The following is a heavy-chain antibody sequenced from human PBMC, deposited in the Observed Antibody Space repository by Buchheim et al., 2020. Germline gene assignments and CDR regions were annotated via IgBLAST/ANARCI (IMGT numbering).Heavy chain of an antibody. V-gene: IGHV3-48*01. J-gene: IGHJ4*02. Sequence: EVQLVESGGTLVQPGGSLRLSCAVSGFTFSNYNMNWVRQAPGKGLEWVSYINGGSNAIYYADSVKGRSTISRDNAKNSLYLQMSSLRAEDTAVYYCAREKSYSDFWSGYYDYWGQGTL. CDR2: INGGSNAI. CDR3: AREKSYSDFWSGYYDY. D-gene: IGHD3-3*01. CDR1: GFTFSNYN.